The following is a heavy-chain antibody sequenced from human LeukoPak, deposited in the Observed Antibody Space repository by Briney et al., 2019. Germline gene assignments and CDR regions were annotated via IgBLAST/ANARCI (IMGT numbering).Heavy chain of an antibody. J-gene: IGHJ4*02. D-gene: IGHD1/OR15-1a*01. CDR1: GGSISTYY. CDR2: ISYSGST. Sequence: SETLSLTCTVSGGSISTYYWSWIRQPPGKGLEWIGYISYSGSTNYNPSLKSRVTISLDTSKNQFVLKLSSVTAADTAVYYCARSIIGTRSKFDYWGQGTLVTVSS. CDR3: ARSIIGTRSKFDY. V-gene: IGHV4-59*08.